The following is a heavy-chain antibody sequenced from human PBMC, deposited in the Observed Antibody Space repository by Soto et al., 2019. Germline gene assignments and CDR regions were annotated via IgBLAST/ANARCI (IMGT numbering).Heavy chain of an antibody. V-gene: IGHV4-4*07. CDR1: GGSMRSYY. D-gene: IGHD2-21*01. CDR3: AGIGEDVYYGMDV. J-gene: IGHJ6*02. Sequence: SETLSLTCSASGGSMRSYYWNWLRQPAGKGLEWIGRIYSRGDTNYNPSVKSRVTMSVDTSKNEFSLRLNSVTAADTAVYYCAGIGEDVYYGMDVWGQGTTVTVSS. CDR2: IYSRGDT.